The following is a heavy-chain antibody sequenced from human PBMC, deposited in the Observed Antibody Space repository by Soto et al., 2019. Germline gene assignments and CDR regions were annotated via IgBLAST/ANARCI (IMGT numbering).Heavy chain of an antibody. CDR1: GGSLSDYF. D-gene: IGHD3-3*01. Sequence: PSETLSLTCVVSGGSLSDYFWSWIRQPPGMALEWIGEINHLGSINYNPSLKSRVTMSVDTSKNQFSLTLNSVTAADTAVYYCARTGRIAIFGVVTEFDPWGPGTLVTVSS. V-gene: IGHV4-34*01. J-gene: IGHJ5*02. CDR3: ARTGRIAIFGVVTEFDP. CDR2: INHLGSI.